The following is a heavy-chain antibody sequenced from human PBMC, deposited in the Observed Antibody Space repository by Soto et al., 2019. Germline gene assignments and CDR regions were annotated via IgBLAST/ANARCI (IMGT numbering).Heavy chain of an antibody. CDR1: GFTFSSYS. CDR3: ASYYGGFGGRAPIDY. Sequence: GGSLRLSCAASGFTFSSYSMNWVRQAPGKGLEWVSSISSSSSYIYYADSVKGRFTISRDNAKNSLYLQMNSLRAEDTAVYYCASYYGGFGGRAPIDYWGQGTLVTVSS. D-gene: IGHD4-17*01. V-gene: IGHV3-21*01. CDR2: ISSSSSYI. J-gene: IGHJ4*02.